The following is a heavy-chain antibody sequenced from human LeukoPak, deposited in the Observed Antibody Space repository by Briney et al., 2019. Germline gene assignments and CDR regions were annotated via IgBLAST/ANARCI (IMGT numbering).Heavy chain of an antibody. CDR1: GFTLSSYS. D-gene: IGHD2-2*01. Sequence: GGSLRLSCAASGFTLSSYSMNWVRQAPGKGLEWVSSISSNSSYIYCADSVKGRFTISRDNAKNTLSLEMDSLRTEDTAVYYCARGYLGDCSSTRWWRYYMDVWGKGTTVTVSS. CDR2: ISSNSSYI. CDR3: ARGYLGDCSSTRWWRYYMDV. J-gene: IGHJ6*03. V-gene: IGHV3-21*04.